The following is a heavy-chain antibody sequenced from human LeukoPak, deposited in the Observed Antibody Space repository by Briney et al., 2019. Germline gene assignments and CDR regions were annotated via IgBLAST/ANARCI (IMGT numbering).Heavy chain of an antibody. CDR1: GFTFSSYW. Sequence: GGSLRLSCAASGFTFSSYWMSWVRQAPGKGLEWVANIKQDGSEKYYVDSVKGRFTISRDNAKNSLYLQMNSLRAEDTAVYYCARQGYYYDSSGYVGYWGQGTLVTVSS. V-gene: IGHV3-7*03. CDR3: ARQGYYYDSSGYVGY. D-gene: IGHD3-22*01. CDR2: IKQDGSEK. J-gene: IGHJ4*02.